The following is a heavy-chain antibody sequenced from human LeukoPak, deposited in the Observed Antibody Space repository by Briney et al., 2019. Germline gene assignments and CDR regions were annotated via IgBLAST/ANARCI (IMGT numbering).Heavy chain of an antibody. CDR1: GFTFSSYA. V-gene: IGHV3-23*01. CDR2: ISGSGGGT. J-gene: IGHJ4*02. Sequence: GGSLRLSCAASGFTFSSYAMSWVRQAPGKGLEWVSAISGSGGGTYYADSVKGRFTISRDNSKNTLYLQMNSLRAEGTAVYYCAKDRVNSIPFDYWGQGTLVTVPS. D-gene: IGHD3-3*02. CDR3: AKDRVNSIPFDY.